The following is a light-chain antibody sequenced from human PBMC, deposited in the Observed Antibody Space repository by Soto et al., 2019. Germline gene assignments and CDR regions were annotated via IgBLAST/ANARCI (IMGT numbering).Light chain of an antibody. CDR2: GST. Sequence: QPVLTQPPSVSGAPGQRVTISCTGSSSNIGAGYDVHWYQQFPGTAPKLLLYGSTNRPSGVPDRFSGSKSGTSASLAIAGLQTEDEADYYCQSYDSSLSAVVFGGGTKLTVL. CDR1: SSNIGAGYD. CDR3: QSYDSSLSAVV. V-gene: IGLV1-40*01. J-gene: IGLJ2*01.